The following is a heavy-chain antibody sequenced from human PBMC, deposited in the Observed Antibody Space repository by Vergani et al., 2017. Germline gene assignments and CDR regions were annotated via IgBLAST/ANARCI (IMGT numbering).Heavy chain of an antibody. J-gene: IGHJ4*02. V-gene: IGHV3-48*02. CDR2: ISSSSSTI. D-gene: IGHD6-6*01. Sequence: EVQLVESGGGLVQPGGSLRLSCAASGFTFSSYSMNWVRQAPGKGLEWVSYISSSSSTIYYADSVKGRFTISRDNAKNSLYLQMNSLRDEDTAVYYCAKVARMAGYSSSDPFDYWGQGTLVTVSS. CDR3: AKVARMAGYSSSDPFDY. CDR1: GFTFSSYS.